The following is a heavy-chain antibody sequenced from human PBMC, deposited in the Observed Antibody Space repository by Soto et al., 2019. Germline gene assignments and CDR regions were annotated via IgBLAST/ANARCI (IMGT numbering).Heavy chain of an antibody. V-gene: IGHV2-5*02. D-gene: IGHD2-15*01. CDR1: GFSFNTTGVG. CDR2: IYCDDDK. J-gene: IGHJ4*02. Sequence: QITLKESGPTLVKPTQTLTLTCTFSGFSFNTTGVGVGWIRQPPGKALEWLAIIYCDDDKRYSPSLKSRLTITKDTSKNQVVLTVTNMDPVDTATYFCAHRAVLCSGGTCYSHPFDSWGQGTLVTVSS. CDR3: AHRAVLCSGGTCYSHPFDS.